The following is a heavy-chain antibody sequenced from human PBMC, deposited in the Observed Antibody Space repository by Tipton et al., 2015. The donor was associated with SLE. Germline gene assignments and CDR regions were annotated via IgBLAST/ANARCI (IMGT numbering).Heavy chain of an antibody. Sequence: TLSLTCTVSGALITNYYWSWIRQPPGKGLEWIGTIYHLGSTDYNPSLKSRVTMAVDTSKNRFFLNLTSVTAADTAVYYCARAEMTTEGSVFYFYVDVWGKGTTVTVSS. V-gene: IGHV4-59*01. CDR2: IYHLGST. CDR1: GALITNYY. CDR3: ARAEMTTEGSVFYFYVDV. D-gene: IGHD5-24*01. J-gene: IGHJ6*03.